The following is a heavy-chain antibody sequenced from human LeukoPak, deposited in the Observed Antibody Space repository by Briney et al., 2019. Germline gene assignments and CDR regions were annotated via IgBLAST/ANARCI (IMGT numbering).Heavy chain of an antibody. J-gene: IGHJ4*02. Sequence: GGSLKLSCAASGYTFTTYAMSWVRQAPGKGLEWVSGISGSGGSTWYADSVKGRFTISRDSSKNTLYLQVNSLRAEDTAVYYCAKGRQKLVRYSVDYWGQGALVTVSS. CDR3: AKGRQKLVRYSVDY. D-gene: IGHD6-13*01. CDR1: GYTFTTYA. V-gene: IGHV3-23*01. CDR2: ISGSGGST.